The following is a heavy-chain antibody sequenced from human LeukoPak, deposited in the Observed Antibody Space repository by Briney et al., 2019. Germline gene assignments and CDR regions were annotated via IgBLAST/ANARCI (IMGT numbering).Heavy chain of an antibody. Sequence: GGSLRLSCAASGFTFSSYSMNWVRQAPGKGLEWVSSISSRSSYIYHADSVKGRFTISRDNAKSSLYLQMKSLRAEDTAVYYCARDPEGYYYGSEKLYYYGMDVWGQGTTVTVSS. CDR1: GFTFSSYS. J-gene: IGHJ6*02. CDR3: ARDPEGYYYGSEKLYYYGMDV. V-gene: IGHV3-21*01. D-gene: IGHD3-10*01. CDR2: ISSRSSYI.